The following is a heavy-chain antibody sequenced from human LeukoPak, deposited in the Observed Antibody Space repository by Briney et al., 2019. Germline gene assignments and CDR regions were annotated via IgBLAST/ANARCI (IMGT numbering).Heavy chain of an antibody. J-gene: IGHJ4*02. V-gene: IGHV3-23*01. Sequence: GGSLRLSCAASGFTFSSYAMSWVRQAPGKGLEWVSGISGSGGNTYYADSVKGRFTISRDNSKNTLYLQMNSLRAEDTAVYYCARGGYSYGQIAYWGQGTLVIVSS. CDR2: ISGSGGNT. CDR1: GFTFSSYA. D-gene: IGHD5-18*01. CDR3: ARGGYSYGQIAY.